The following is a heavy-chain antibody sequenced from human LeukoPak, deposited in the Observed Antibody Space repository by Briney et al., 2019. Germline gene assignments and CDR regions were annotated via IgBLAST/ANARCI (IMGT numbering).Heavy chain of an antibody. V-gene: IGHV3-23*01. Sequence: GGSLRLSCVASGFTFNSYAMYWVRQAPGKGLEWISGIFGSGGSAHYADSVKGRFTISRDNSKNTVYLQLDSLRVEDTAVYYCGKTTVGYSSGRYPGWPVDYSGQGALVTVSS. CDR1: GFTFNSYA. J-gene: IGHJ4*02. CDR3: GKTTVGYSSGRYPGWPVDY. D-gene: IGHD2-15*01. CDR2: IFGSGGSA.